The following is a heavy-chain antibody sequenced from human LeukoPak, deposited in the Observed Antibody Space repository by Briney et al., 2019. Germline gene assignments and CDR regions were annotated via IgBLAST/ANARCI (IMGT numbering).Heavy chain of an antibody. V-gene: IGHV3-74*01. CDR2: IDGDGSTT. Sequence: GGSLRLSCEASGFIFGAYWMLWVRQAPGKGLVWVLRIDGDGSTTTYADSVKGRFTISRDNAKNTLYLQMNSLRAEDTAVYYCARSQFDNWGQGTLVTVSS. CDR1: GFIFGAYW. J-gene: IGHJ4*01. CDR3: ARSQFDN.